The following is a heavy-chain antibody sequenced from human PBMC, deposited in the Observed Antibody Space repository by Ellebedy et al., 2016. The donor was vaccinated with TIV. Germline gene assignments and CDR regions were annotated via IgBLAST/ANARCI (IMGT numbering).Heavy chain of an antibody. V-gene: IGHV1-2*02. Sequence: AASVKVSCKASGYTFTAYYMHWVRQAPGQGLEWMGWINTNSGGTNYAQKFQGRVTMTRDRSISTAYMELSRLSSDDTAVYYCTRERLQKNWFDPWGQGTLVTVSS. CDR1: GYTFTAYY. CDR2: INTNSGGT. J-gene: IGHJ5*02. D-gene: IGHD6-25*01. CDR3: TRERLQKNWFDP.